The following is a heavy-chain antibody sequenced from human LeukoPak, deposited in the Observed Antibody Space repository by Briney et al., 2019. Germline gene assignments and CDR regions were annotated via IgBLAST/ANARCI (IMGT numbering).Heavy chain of an antibody. CDR1: GGSISSYY. Sequence: SETLSLTCTIYGGSISSYYWSWIRQPAGKGLEWIGRIYTTGSTNYNPSLKSRVTMSADTSKNQFSLKLSSVTAADTAVYYCARDLNVAVAGPIFDSWGQGTLVTVSS. D-gene: IGHD6-19*01. CDR3: ARDLNVAVAGPIFDS. CDR2: IYTTGST. J-gene: IGHJ4*02. V-gene: IGHV4-4*07.